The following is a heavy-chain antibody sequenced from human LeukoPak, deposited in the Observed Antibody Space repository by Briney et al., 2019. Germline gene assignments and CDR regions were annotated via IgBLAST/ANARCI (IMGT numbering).Heavy chain of an antibody. V-gene: IGHV4-61*01. CDR1: GGSVNSGSYF. CDR3: ATDYSNFYGMDV. CDR2: IQNSART. J-gene: IGHJ6*02. Sequence: SETLSLTCTVSGGSVNSGSYFWSWIRQPPGKGLEWIGYIQNSARTNYNPALESRVTISVDSSKDQFSLRLSSVTAADTAVYYCATDYSNFYGMDVWGQGTTVTVSS. D-gene: IGHD4-11*01.